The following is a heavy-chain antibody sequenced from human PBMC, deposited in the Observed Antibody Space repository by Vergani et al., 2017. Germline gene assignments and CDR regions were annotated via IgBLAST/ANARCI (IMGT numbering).Heavy chain of an antibody. CDR2: ISPGASTV. V-gene: IGHV3-11*04. CDR1: GFKFSDHY. Sequence: LEESGGGSVKPGGSLRLSCAASGFKFSDHYMSWIRQAPGKGLEWVSHISPGASTVSYTDSVTGRCTVSRDNDNNSLTLAMTTLRVEDTAVYYCAKNPGISTTRHYYAMDVWGQGTTVTVSS. J-gene: IGHJ6*02. D-gene: IGHD1-1*01. CDR3: AKNPGISTTRHYYAMDV.